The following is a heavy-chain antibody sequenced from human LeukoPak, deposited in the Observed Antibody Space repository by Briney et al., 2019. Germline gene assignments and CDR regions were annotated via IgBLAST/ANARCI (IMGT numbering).Heavy chain of an antibody. CDR1: GFTFTSFA. J-gene: IGHJ6*03. V-gene: IGHV3-23*01. CDR3: AKRPSQYYYYYCMDV. Sequence: PGGSLRLSCAASGFTFTSFALSWVRQAPGKGLEWVSSISGSGDGTYSADSVKGCFTISRDHSKKTLYLQMNSLRAEDTAVYYCAKRPSQYYYYYCMDVWGKGTTVTVSS. CDR2: ISGSGDGT.